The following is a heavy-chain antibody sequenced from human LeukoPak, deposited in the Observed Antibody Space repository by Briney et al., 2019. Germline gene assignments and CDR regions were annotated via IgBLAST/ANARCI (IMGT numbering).Heavy chain of an antibody. J-gene: IGHJ4*02. CDR3: ARSGSFLFDC. CDR2: VDTSGNP. V-gene: IGHV4-4*07. D-gene: IGHD1-26*01. CDR1: GGSISSSY. Sequence: SETLSLTCTVSGGSISSSYWSWIRQPAGKGLEWIGHVDTSGNPHYNPSLNSRVTMSADASNNHLSLNLSSVTAADTAVYYCARSGSFLFDCWDQGILVTVSS.